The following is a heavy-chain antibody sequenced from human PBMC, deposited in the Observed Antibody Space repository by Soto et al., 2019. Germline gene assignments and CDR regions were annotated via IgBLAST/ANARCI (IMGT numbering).Heavy chain of an antibody. D-gene: IGHD3-3*01. Sequence: PGGSLRLSCAASGFTFSDYYMSWIRQAPGKGLEWVSYISSSGSTVNYADSVKGRFTISRDNAKNSLFLQVNSLRAEDTAVYYCARDRTRFLDQWGQGTLVTVSS. CDR2: ISSSGSTV. J-gene: IGHJ4*02. CDR3: ARDRTRFLDQ. V-gene: IGHV3-11*01. CDR1: GFTFSDYY.